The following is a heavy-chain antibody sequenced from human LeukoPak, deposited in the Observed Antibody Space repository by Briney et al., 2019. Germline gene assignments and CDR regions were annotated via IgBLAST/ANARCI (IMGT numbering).Heavy chain of an antibody. CDR3: ARDLYYDSSGYYYGEGLGDY. V-gene: IGHV3-66*01. J-gene: IGHJ4*02. CDR1: GFTVSSNY. D-gene: IGHD3-22*01. Sequence: WGSLRLSCAASGFTVSSNYMSWVRQAPGKGLEWVAVIYSGGSTYYADSVKGRFTISRDNSKNTLYLQMNSLRAEDTAVYYCARDLYYDSSGYYYGEGLGDYWGQGTLVTVSS. CDR2: IYSGGST.